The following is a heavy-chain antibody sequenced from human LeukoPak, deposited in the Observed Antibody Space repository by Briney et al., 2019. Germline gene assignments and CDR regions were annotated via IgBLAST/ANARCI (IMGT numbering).Heavy chain of an antibody. CDR2: ISYDGSNK. Sequence: GRSLILFCAASGFTFSSYGMHWVRQAPGKGLEWVAVISYDGSNKYYADSVKGRFTISRDNSKNTLYLQMNSLRAEDTAVYYCANPHGYGDTLGYFDYWGQGTLVTVSS. J-gene: IGHJ4*02. CDR3: ANPHGYGDTLGYFDY. CDR1: GFTFSSYG. D-gene: IGHD4-17*01. V-gene: IGHV3-30*18.